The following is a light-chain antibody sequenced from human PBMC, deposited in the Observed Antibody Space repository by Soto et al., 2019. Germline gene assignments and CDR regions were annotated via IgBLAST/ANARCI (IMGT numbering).Light chain of an antibody. J-gene: IGLJ1*01. Sequence: QSALTQPASVSGSPGQSITISCTGTSSDIGAYNSVSWYQQHPGKAPKLMIYEVSNRPSGVSNRFSASKSGNTASLTISGIQAEDEADYYCSSRTTSNPYVFGTGTKHTVL. CDR3: SSRTTSNPYV. V-gene: IGLV2-14*01. CDR2: EVS. CDR1: SSDIGAYNS.